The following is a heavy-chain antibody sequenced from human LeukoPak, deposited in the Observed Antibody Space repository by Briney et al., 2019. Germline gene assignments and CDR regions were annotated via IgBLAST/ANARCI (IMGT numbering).Heavy chain of an antibody. J-gene: IGHJ4*02. CDR1: GFTFSSYA. Sequence: GGSLRLSCAASGFTFSSYAMHWVRQAPGKGLEWVAVISYDGSNKYYADSVKGRFTISRDNSKNTLYLQMNSLRAEDTAVYYCARVPYYYGSGSYYTAFDYWGQGTLVTVSS. D-gene: IGHD3-10*01. CDR3: ARVPYYYGSGSYYTAFDY. V-gene: IGHV3-30-3*01. CDR2: ISYDGSNK.